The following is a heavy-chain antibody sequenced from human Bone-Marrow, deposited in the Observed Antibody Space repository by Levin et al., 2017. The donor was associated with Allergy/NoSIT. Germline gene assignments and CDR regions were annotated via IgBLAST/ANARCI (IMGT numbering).Heavy chain of an antibody. J-gene: IGHJ4*02. Sequence: GGSLRLSCTGSSFIFSNFGISWVRHAPGKGLEWISAVATGGRTYYADSVKGRFTISRDNSKNTVTLQMNSLRGDDTAVYYCGKETNPGRGWYTIDEWGQGTLVTVSS. CDR1: SFIFSNFG. CDR3: GKETNPGRGWYTIDE. V-gene: IGHV3-23*01. D-gene: IGHD6-19*01. CDR2: VATGGRT.